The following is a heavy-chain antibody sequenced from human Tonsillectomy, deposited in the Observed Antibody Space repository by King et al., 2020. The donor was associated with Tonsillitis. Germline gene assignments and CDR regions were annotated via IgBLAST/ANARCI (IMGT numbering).Heavy chain of an antibody. Sequence: QLVQSGAEVKKPGSSVKVSCKASGGTFSSYAISWVRLAPGQGLEWMGVIIPMFGTSDYAQKFQGRVTISADESASTAYMELSSLRSEDTALYYCARIGEGGPTSYYGMDVWGQGTTVTVSS. CDR2: IIPMFGTS. CDR3: ARIGEGGPTSYYGMDV. CDR1: GGTFSSYA. D-gene: IGHD3-16*01. J-gene: IGHJ6*02. V-gene: IGHV1-69*01.